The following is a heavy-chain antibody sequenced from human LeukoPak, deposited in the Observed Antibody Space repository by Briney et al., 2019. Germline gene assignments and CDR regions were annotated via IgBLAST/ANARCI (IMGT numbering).Heavy chain of an antibody. Sequence: ASVKVCCKVSGYTLTELSMHWVRQAPGKGLEWMGGFDPENGETIYAQMFQGRVTMTEDRSTDTAYMELSSLRSEDTAVYYCATGYYYDSSGPPFDYWGQGTLVTVSS. CDR3: ATGYYYDSSGPPFDY. D-gene: IGHD3-22*01. CDR2: FDPENGET. CDR1: GYTLTELS. V-gene: IGHV1-24*01. J-gene: IGHJ4*02.